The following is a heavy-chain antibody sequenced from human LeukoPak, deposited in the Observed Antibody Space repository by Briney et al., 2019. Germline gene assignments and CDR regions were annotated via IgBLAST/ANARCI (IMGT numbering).Heavy chain of an antibody. CDR3: ARALPAAGNPWFDT. J-gene: IGHJ5*02. CDR1: GHIVSSNSAA. Sequence: SQTLSLTYAISGHIVSSNSAAWAWVRQSPSRRLEWLGSKYYRSRWFNDYAVSVKSRITFNPHNSKNQISLKFNSVTHDDTAVYYRARALPAAGNPWFDTWGQGTLVTVSS. D-gene: IGHD6-13*01. CDR2: KYYRSRWFN. V-gene: IGHV6-1*01.